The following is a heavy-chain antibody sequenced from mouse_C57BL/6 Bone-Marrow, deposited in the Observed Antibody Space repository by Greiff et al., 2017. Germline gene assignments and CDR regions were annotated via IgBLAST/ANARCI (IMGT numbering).Heavy chain of an antibody. CDR3: ARSDPSPTYYFDD. Sequence: VQLQQSGPELVKPGDSVKISCKASGYSFTGYFMNWVMQSHGKSLEWIGRINPYNGDTFYNQKFKGKATLTVDKSSSTAHMELRSLTSEDSAVYYCARSDPSPTYYFDDWGQGTTLTVSS. J-gene: IGHJ2*01. CDR2: INPYNGDT. CDR1: GYSFTGYF. V-gene: IGHV1-20*01.